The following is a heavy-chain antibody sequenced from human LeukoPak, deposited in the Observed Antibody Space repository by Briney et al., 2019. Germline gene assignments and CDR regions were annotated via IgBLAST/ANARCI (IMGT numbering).Heavy chain of an antibody. V-gene: IGHV3-21*01. D-gene: IGHD4-11*01. CDR2: ISSGSKYI. CDR1: GFKFNTHN. Sequence: PGESLRLSCAVSGFKFNTHNLNWVRQAPGKGLEWVSSISSGSKYIHYADSVKGRFTVSRDNAKNSLYLQMNSLRAEDTAVYYCARVRAGLQAFDTWGQGTVVTVSS. J-gene: IGHJ5*02. CDR3: ARVRAGLQAFDT.